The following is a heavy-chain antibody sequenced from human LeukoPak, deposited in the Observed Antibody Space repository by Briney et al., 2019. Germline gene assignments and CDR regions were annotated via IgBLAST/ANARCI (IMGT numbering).Heavy chain of an antibody. J-gene: IGHJ4*02. CDR1: GFILNTYT. Sequence: GGSLSLSCAASGFILNTYTITWVRQAPGKGLEWVSSITNTPNYIYYADSVKGRLTISRDNANNSLYLQMDSLRAEDTAVYYCWRDSPYDTSIWGQGTLVTVSS. CDR2: ITNTPNYI. V-gene: IGHV3-21*01. CDR3: WRDSPYDTSI. D-gene: IGHD3-16*01.